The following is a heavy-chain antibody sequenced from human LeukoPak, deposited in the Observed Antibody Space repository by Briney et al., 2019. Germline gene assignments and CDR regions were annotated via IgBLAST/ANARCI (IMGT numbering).Heavy chain of an antibody. Sequence: ASVKVSCKASGYTFTSSYMHWVRQAPGQGLEWMGIINPSGGSTSYAQKFQGRVTMTRDTSTSTVYMELSSLRSEDTAVYYCAREGVYSGSYSFNWFDPWGQGTLVTVSS. J-gene: IGHJ5*02. D-gene: IGHD1-26*01. V-gene: IGHV1-46*01. CDR1: GYTFTSSY. CDR3: AREGVYSGSYSFNWFDP. CDR2: INPSGGST.